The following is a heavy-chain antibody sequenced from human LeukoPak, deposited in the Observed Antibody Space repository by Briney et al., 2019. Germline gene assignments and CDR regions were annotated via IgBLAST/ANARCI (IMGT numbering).Heavy chain of an antibody. CDR3: ATTGRYSDGDRKLDP. CDR1: GYTFTNYD. D-gene: IGHD5-18*01. V-gene: IGHV1-8*01. Sequence: ASVKVSCKASGYTFTNYDINWVRQATGQGLEWMGWMNPNSGNTGYAQNFQGRVTITADESTSTAYMELSSLRSEDTAVYYCATTGRYSDGDRKLDPWGQGTLVTVSS. CDR2: MNPNSGNT. J-gene: IGHJ5*02.